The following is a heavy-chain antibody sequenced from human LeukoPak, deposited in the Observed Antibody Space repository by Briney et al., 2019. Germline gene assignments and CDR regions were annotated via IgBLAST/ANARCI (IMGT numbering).Heavy chain of an antibody. Sequence: ASVKVSCKASGYTFTGYYMHWVRQAPGQGLEWMGWINPNSGGTNYAQKFQGRVTMTRDTSISTAYMELRSLRSDDTAVYYCARSPPFVVVPAAMRERDYYYYYYMDVWGKGTTVTISS. CDR1: GYTFTGYY. CDR3: ARSPPFVVVPAAMRERDYYYYYYMDV. J-gene: IGHJ6*03. V-gene: IGHV1-2*02. D-gene: IGHD2-2*01. CDR2: INPNSGGT.